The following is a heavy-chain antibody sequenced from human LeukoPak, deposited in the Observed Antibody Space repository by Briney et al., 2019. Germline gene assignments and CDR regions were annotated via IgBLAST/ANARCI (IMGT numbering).Heavy chain of an antibody. CDR3: AKDPYCSSTSCYFVGY. CDR1: GFTFSSYA. J-gene: IGHJ4*02. CDR2: ISGSGGST. D-gene: IGHD2-2*01. Sequence: GGSLRLSCAASGFTFSSYAMSWVRQAPGKGLEWVSAISGSGGSTYYADSVKGRFTISRDNSKNTLYLQVNSLRAEDTAVYYCAKDPYCSSTSCYFVGYWGQGTLVTVSS. V-gene: IGHV3-23*01.